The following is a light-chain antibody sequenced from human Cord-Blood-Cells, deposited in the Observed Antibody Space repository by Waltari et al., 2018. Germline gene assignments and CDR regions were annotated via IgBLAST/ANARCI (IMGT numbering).Light chain of an antibody. J-gene: IGLJ3*02. Sequence: SSELTQDPAVSVALGQTVRITCQGDGPRSYYARWYQQTPGQAPVLVIYGKNNRPSGIPDRFSGSSSGNTASLTITGAQAEDEADYYCNSRDSSGNWVFGGGTKLTVL. CDR1: GPRSYY. V-gene: IGLV3-19*01. CDR2: GKN. CDR3: NSRDSSGNWV.